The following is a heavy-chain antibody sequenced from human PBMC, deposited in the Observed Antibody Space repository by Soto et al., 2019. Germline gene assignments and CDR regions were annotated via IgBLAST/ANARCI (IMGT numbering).Heavy chain of an antibody. V-gene: IGHV4-31*03. CDR1: GGSISSGGYY. D-gene: IGHD2-2*01. CDR3: ARVVLVPAAMYHYYYGMDV. CDR2: IYYSGST. Sequence: QVQLQESGPGLVKPSQTLSLTCTVSGGSISSGGYYWSWIRQHPGKGLEWIGYIYYSGSTYYNPSLKSRVTISVDTSKNQFSLKLSSVTAADTAVYYCARVVLVPAAMYHYYYGMDVWGQGTTVTVSS. J-gene: IGHJ6*02.